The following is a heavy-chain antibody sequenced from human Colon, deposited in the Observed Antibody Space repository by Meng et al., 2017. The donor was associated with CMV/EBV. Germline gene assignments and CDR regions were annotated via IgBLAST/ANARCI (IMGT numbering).Heavy chain of an antibody. CDR3: AREQGSWNVIY. D-gene: IGHD1-1*01. CDR2: ISSDQSTI. Sequence: GESLKISWAASGFTFSVYGMGWVRQAPGKGLEWISYISSDQSTIYHADSVKGRFTVSRDNAKNSLYLHMNSLRADDTAVYYCAREQGSWNVIYWGQGTRVTVSS. V-gene: IGHV3-48*04. J-gene: IGHJ4*02. CDR1: GFTFSVYG.